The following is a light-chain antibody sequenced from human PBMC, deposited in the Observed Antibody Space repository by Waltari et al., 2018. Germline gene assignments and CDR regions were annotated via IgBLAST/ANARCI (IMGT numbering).Light chain of an antibody. CDR1: PSNIGNNP. Sequence: QSVLTQPPSVSGTPRQRVTISCSGSPSNIGNNPVNWYQQFPGTAPKVLIYDDNQRPWGVPDRCSVSKSGPSASLVISGLQSDDEADYYCAARDDSLNVWVFGGGTKVTVL. V-gene: IGLV1-44*01. CDR3: AARDDSLNVWV. CDR2: DDN. J-gene: IGLJ3*02.